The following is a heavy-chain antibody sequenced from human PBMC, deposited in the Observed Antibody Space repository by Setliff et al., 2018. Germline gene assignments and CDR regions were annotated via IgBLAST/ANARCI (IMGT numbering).Heavy chain of an antibody. V-gene: IGHV1-46*01. CDR2: INPSGGNT. J-gene: IGHJ4*02. D-gene: IGHD2-21*02. CDR1: GYTFTSYY. Sequence: ASVKVSCKASGYTFTSYYMHWVRQAPGQGLEWMGIINPSGGNTSYAQKFQGRVTMTRDTSTSTVYMELSSLRSEDTAVYYCARDRAIVVVTATGTLNYWGQGTLVTVSS. CDR3: ARDRAIVVVTATGTLNY.